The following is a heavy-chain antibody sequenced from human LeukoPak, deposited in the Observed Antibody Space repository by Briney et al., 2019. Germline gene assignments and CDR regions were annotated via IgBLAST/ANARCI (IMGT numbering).Heavy chain of an antibody. D-gene: IGHD2-15*01. CDR3: ARDSVVVVAATPMPYYYYGMDV. V-gene: IGHV3-48*02. CDR2: ISSSSSTI. CDR1: GFTFSSYS. Sequence: GGPLRLSCAASGFTFSSYSMNWVRQAPGKGLEWVSYISSSSSTIYYADSVKGRFTISRDNAKNSLYLQMNSLRDEDTAVYYCARDSVVVVAATPMPYYYYGMDVWGQGTTVTVPS. J-gene: IGHJ6*02.